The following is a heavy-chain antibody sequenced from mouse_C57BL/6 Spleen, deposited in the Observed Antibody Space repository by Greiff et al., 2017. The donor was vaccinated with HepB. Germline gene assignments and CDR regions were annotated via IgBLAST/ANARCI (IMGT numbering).Heavy chain of an antibody. J-gene: IGHJ4*01. Sequence: VQLQQSGPELVKPGASVKISCKASGYSFTGYYMNWVKQSPEKSLEWIGEINPSTGGTTYNQKFKAKATLTVDKSSSTAYMQLKSLTSEDSAVYYCARRYWGKDAMDYWGQGTSVTVSS. CDR1: GYSFTGYY. D-gene: IGHD1-3*01. V-gene: IGHV1-42*01. CDR2: INPSTGGT. CDR3: ARRYWGKDAMDY.